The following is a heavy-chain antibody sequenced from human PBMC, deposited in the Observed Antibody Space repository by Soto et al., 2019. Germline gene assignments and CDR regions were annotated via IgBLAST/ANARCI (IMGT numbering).Heavy chain of an antibody. D-gene: IGHD3-3*01. CDR2: INHSGST. J-gene: IGHJ3*02. V-gene: IGHV4-34*01. CDR3: ARDTPLCDFWAHDAFDI. Sequence: SETLSLTCAVYGGSFSGYYWSWIRQPPGKGLEWIGEINHSGSTNYNPSLKSRVTISVDTSKNQFSLKLSSVTAADTAVYYCARDTPLCDFWAHDAFDIWGQGTMVTVSS. CDR1: GGSFSGYY.